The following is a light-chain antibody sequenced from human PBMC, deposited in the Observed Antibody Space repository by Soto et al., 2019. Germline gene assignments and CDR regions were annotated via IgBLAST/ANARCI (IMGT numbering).Light chain of an antibody. J-gene: IGKJ1*01. Sequence: IVLTQAAATLSVSAWESATLSCRASQSVSILLAWYQQKPGQAPRLLRHGATTRATGIPARVSGSGSGTEVTLTSSSLQSGDVAVYYCQQYNKWPRTFGQGTKVDIK. CDR1: QSVSIL. CDR2: GAT. V-gene: IGKV3-15*01. CDR3: QQYNKWPRT.